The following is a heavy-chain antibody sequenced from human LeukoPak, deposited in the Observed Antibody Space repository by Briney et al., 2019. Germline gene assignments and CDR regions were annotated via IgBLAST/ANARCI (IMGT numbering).Heavy chain of an antibody. Sequence: GGSLRLSCAAAGFTFSSYAMSWVRQAPGKGLEWVSAISGSGGSTYYADSVKGRFTISRDNSKNTLYLQMNSLRAEDTAVYYCAKDTAMVTAFDIWGQGTMVTVSS. V-gene: IGHV3-23*01. D-gene: IGHD5-18*01. J-gene: IGHJ3*02. CDR1: GFTFSSYA. CDR3: AKDTAMVTAFDI. CDR2: ISGSGGST.